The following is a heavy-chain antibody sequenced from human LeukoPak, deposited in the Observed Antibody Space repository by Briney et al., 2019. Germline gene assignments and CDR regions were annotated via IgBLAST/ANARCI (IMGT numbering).Heavy chain of an antibody. J-gene: IGHJ3*02. D-gene: IGHD2-15*01. V-gene: IGHV4-59*08. CDR2: IYYSGST. CDR3: ARGPPIVVVVAGAFDI. CDR1: GGSISSYY. Sequence: SETLSLTCTVSGGSISSYYWSWIRQPPGKGLEWIGYIYYSGSTNYNPSLKSRVTISVDTSKNQFSLKLSSVTAADTAVYYCARGPPIVVVVAGAFDIWGQGTMVTVSS.